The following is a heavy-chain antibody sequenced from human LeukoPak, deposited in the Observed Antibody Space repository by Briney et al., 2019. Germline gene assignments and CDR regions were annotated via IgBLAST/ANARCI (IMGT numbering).Heavy chain of an antibody. CDR1: GFSFSSDW. D-gene: IGHD4-23*01. Sequence: PGGSLRLSCAASGFSFSSDWMSWGRQAPGKGLEWVANIKQDGSDKYYLTSVRGRFTISRDNAKNSLFLQMNSLRVEDTAVYYCARGGGHLACWGQGTLVTVSS. CDR2: IKQDGSDK. V-gene: IGHV3-7*03. J-gene: IGHJ4*02. CDR3: ARGGGHLAC.